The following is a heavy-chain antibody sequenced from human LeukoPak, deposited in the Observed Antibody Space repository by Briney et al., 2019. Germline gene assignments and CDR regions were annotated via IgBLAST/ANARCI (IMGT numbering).Heavy chain of an antibody. D-gene: IGHD3-22*01. CDR2: ISVYSGNT. J-gene: IGHJ4*02. Sequence: ASVKVSCKASGYTFTSYDISWVRQAPGQGLEWMGWISVYSGNTNYAQKLQGRVIMTTDTSTSTAYMELWSLRSDDTAVYYCARGHFETSYYYDSRGLWGQGTLVTVSS. CDR1: GYTFTSYD. V-gene: IGHV1-18*01. CDR3: ARGHFETSYYYDSRGL.